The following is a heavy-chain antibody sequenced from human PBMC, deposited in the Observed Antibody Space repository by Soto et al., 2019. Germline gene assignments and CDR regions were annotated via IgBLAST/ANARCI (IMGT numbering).Heavy chain of an antibody. J-gene: IGHJ6*02. CDR3: ASPPPLRYYCCGMGV. CDR2: FDPEDGET. CDR1: GYTLTELS. V-gene: IGHV1-24*01. Sequence: QVQLVQSGAEVKKPGASVKVSCKVSGYTLTELSMHWVRQAPGKGLEWMGGFDPEDGETIYAQKFQGRVTMTEDAYTDTAYMEVSGLRAGGRAGYFCASPPPLRYYCCGMGVWGQGTTVTVSS.